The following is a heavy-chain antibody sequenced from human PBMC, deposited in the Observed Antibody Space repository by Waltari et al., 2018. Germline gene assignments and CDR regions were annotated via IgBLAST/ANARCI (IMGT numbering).Heavy chain of an antibody. V-gene: IGHV3-30*02. J-gene: IGHJ3*01. Sequence: QVQLVESGGGVVQPGGSLRLSCAASGFTFSSYGMHWVRQAPGKGLEWVAFIRYDGSNKYYADSVKGRFTISRDNSKNTLYLQMNSLRAEDTAVYYCLKPHVAVAGVDAFDVWGPGTLVTVSS. CDR1: GFTFSSYG. CDR2: IRYDGSNK. D-gene: IGHD6-19*01. CDR3: LKPHVAVAGVDAFDV.